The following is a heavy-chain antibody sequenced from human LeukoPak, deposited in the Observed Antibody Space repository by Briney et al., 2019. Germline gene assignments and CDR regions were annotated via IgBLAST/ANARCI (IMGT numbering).Heavy chain of an antibody. CDR1: GGSFSGYY. CDR3: ARGREAVAVHFDY. J-gene: IGHJ4*02. V-gene: IGHV4-34*01. D-gene: IGHD6-19*01. Sequence: PSETLSLTCAVYGGSFSGYYWSWIRQPPGKGLEWIGEINHSGSTNYNPSLKSRVTISVDTSKNQFSLKLSSVTAADTAVYYCARGREAVAVHFDYWGQGTLVTVSS. CDR2: INHSGST.